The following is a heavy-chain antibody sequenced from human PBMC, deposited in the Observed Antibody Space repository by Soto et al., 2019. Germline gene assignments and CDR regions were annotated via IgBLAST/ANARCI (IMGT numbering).Heavy chain of an antibody. CDR3: TGSIPGTTASVY. D-gene: IGHD1-7*01. V-gene: IGHV3-72*01. Sequence: EVQLVESGGGLVQPGGALRLSCAGCGFTFSDYYIDWVRQAPGKGLEWVGRSRDKGNSYSTDYAASVKGRFTVSRDASKNSLYLQMNSLKTEDTALYYCTGSIPGTTASVYCGQGTPVTVSS. CDR1: GFTFSDYY. CDR2: SRDKGNSYST. J-gene: IGHJ4*02.